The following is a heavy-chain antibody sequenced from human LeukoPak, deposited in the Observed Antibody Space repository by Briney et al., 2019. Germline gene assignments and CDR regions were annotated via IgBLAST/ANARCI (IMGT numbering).Heavy chain of an antibody. D-gene: IGHD3-3*01. CDR3: ARGYDDSGAFDY. V-gene: IGHV4-30-4*01. CDR2: IYYSGST. J-gene: IGHJ4*02. CDR1: GGSISTGDYY. Sequence: PSETLSLTCTVSGGSISTGDYYWSWIRQPPGKGLEWIGYIYYSGSTYQNPSLKSRLTISVDTSRSQFSLKLNSVTDADTAVYYCARGYDDSGAFDYWGQGTLVTVSS.